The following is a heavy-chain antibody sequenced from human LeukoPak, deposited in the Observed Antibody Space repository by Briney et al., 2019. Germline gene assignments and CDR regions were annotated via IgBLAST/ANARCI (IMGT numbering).Heavy chain of an antibody. CDR3: ARGGGYSAYGYFDY. D-gene: IGHD5-12*01. V-gene: IGHV1-69*04. CDR2: LIPMLGIA. J-gene: IGHJ4*02. Sequence: GASVKVSCKASGGTFSSYAISWVRQAPGQGLEWMGRLIPMLGIANYAQKFQGRVTITADKSTSTAYMELSSLRSGDTAVYYCARGGGYSAYGYFDYWGQGTLVTVSS. CDR1: GGTFSSYA.